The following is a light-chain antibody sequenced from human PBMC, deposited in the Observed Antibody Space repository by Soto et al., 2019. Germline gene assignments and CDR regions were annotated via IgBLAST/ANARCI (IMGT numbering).Light chain of an antibody. CDR1: QSVSSSY. V-gene: IGKV3-20*01. CDR2: GAS. Sequence: EIVLTQSPGTLSLSPGERATLSCRASQSVSSSYLAWYQQKPGQAPRLFIYGASSRATGIPDRFSGSGSGTDFNLSIGGLEPEDLAVYFCRQYDSSPLTFGGATTVAIK. CDR3: RQYDSSPLT. J-gene: IGKJ4*01.